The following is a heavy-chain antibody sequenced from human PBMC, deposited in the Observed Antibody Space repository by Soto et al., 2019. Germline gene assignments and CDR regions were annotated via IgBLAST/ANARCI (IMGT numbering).Heavy chain of an antibody. CDR2: ISSSSSTI. Sequence: PGGSLRLSCAASGFTFISYSTNWVLQAPWKGLEWVSYISSSSSTIYYADSVKGRFTISRDNAKNSLYLQMNSLRAEDTAVYYCASSPGINSFDYWGQGTLVTVSS. D-gene: IGHD1-20*01. CDR1: GFTFISYS. CDR3: ASSPGINSFDY. J-gene: IGHJ4*02. V-gene: IGHV3-48*01.